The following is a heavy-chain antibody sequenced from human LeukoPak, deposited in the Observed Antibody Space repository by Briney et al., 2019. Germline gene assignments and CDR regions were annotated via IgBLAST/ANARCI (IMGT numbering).Heavy chain of an antibody. CDR1: GFTFSSYG. Sequence: GGSLRLSCAASGFTFSSYGMHWVRQAPGKGLEWVAVIWYDGSNKYYADPVKGRFTISRDNSKNTLYLQMNSLRVEDTAVYYCANDPKNSYGYVMDYWGQGTLVTVSS. CDR3: ANDPKNSYGYVMDY. CDR2: IWYDGSNK. J-gene: IGHJ4*02. V-gene: IGHV3-33*06. D-gene: IGHD5-18*01.